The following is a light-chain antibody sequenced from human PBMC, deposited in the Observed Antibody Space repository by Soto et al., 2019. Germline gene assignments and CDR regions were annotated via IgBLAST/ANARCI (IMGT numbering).Light chain of an antibody. CDR2: DAS. Sequence: IVLTQSPATLSLSPGERDTLSCRASQNISIYLAWYQQKPGQAPRLLIYDASNRATGIQARFSGSGYGTDLPLPIRSLEPEDFAVYYCQQCNNWPPEITFGQGTRLDI. V-gene: IGKV3-11*01. J-gene: IGKJ5*01. CDR3: QQCNNWPPEIT. CDR1: QNISIY.